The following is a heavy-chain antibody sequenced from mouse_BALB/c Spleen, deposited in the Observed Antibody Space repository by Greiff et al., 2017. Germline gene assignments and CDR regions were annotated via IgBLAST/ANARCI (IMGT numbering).Heavy chain of an antibody. J-gene: IGHJ2*01. CDR3: ARSGYFDY. V-gene: IGHV3-2*02. D-gene: IGHD3-1*01. CDR2: ISYSGST. CDR1: GYSITSDYA. Sequence: DVKLVESGPGLVKPSQSLSLTCTVTGYSITSDYAWNWIRQFPGNKLEWMGYISYSGSTSYNPSLKSRISITRDTSKNQFFLQLNSVTTEDTATYYCARSGYFDYWGQGTTLTVSS.